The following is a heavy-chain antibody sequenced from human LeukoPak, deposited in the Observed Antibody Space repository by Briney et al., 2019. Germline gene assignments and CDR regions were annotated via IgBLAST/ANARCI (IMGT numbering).Heavy chain of an antibody. J-gene: IGHJ4*02. CDR3: AKVAEMATTTGYFDY. CDR2: ISYGGNEK. V-gene: IGHV3-30*18. D-gene: IGHD5-24*01. Sequence: GGSLRLSCAASGFTFSTYGMLWVRQAPGKGLEWAAVISYGGNEKYYADSVKGRFTISRDNSKNTLYLQMTSLRTEDTAVYYCAKVAEMATTTGYFDYWGQGTLVTVYS. CDR1: GFTFSTYG.